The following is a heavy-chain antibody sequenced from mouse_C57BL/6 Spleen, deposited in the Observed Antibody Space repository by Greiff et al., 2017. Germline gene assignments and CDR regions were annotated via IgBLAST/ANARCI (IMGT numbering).Heavy chain of an antibody. CDR2: ISSGGSYT. CDR1: GFTFSSYG. CDR3: ARQPHPSMDY. V-gene: IGHV5-6*01. J-gene: IGHJ4*01. Sequence: EVKLVESGGDLVKPGGSLKLSCAASGFTFSSYGMSWVRQTPDKRLEWVATISSGGSYTYYPDSVKGRFTISRDNAKNTLYLQMSSLKSEDTAMYYCARQPHPSMDYWGQGTSVTVSS.